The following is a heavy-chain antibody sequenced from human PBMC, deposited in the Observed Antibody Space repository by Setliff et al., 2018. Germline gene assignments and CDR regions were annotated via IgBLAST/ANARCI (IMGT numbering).Heavy chain of an antibody. CDR2: FDPEDGET. Sequence: ASVKVSCKVSGYTLTELSMHWVRQAPGKGLEWMGGFDPEDGETIYAQKFQGRVTITADKSTSTAYMELSRLRSEDTAVYYCALEYSNSSPTVYYYMDVWGKGTTVTVSS. J-gene: IGHJ6*03. V-gene: IGHV1-24*01. D-gene: IGHD6-6*01. CDR3: ALEYSNSSPTVYYYMDV. CDR1: GYTLTELS.